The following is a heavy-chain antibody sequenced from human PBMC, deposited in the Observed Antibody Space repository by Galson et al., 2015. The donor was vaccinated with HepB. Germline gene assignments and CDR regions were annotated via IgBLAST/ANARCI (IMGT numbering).Heavy chain of an antibody. Sequence: SLRLSCAASGFTFSSYGMHWVRQAPGKGLEWVAVISYDGSNKYYADSVKGRFTISRDNSKNTLYLQMNSLRAEDTAVYYCANPRGSGIYGMDVWGQGTTVTVSS. D-gene: IGHD3-10*01. CDR3: ANPRGSGIYGMDV. V-gene: IGHV3-30*18. CDR2: ISYDGSNK. CDR1: GFTFSSYG. J-gene: IGHJ6*02.